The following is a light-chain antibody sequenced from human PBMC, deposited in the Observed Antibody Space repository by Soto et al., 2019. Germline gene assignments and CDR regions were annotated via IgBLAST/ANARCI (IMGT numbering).Light chain of an antibody. V-gene: IGLV1-44*01. Sequence: QSVLTQPPSASGTPGQRVTISCSGSSSNIGSHTVNWYQQVPGTAPKIIIYTYNERPSGVPDRFSGSKSGTSASLAISGLQSDDEADYYCASWDGSLNARVFGGGTQLTVL. CDR3: ASWDGSLNARV. J-gene: IGLJ7*01. CDR2: TYN. CDR1: SSNIGSHT.